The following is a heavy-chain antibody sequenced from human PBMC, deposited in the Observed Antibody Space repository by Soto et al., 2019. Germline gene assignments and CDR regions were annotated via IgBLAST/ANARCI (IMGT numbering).Heavy chain of an antibody. CDR2: ISSSSSYI. CDR3: ARAMFDWLSAFDI. V-gene: IGHV3-21*01. D-gene: IGHD3-9*01. J-gene: IGHJ3*02. Sequence: GGALRLSCAVSAFAFSRYSMKWVRQAPGKGLEWVSSISSSSSYIYYADSVKGRFTISRDNAKNSLYLQMNSLRAEDTAVYYCARAMFDWLSAFDIWGQGTMVTVSS. CDR1: AFAFSRYS.